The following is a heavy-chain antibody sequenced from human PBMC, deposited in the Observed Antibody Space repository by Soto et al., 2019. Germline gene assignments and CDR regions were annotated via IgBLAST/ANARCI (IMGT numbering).Heavy chain of an antibody. CDR1: CGSISSGGYY. D-gene: IGHD6-6*01. V-gene: IGHV4-31*03. Sequence: PSETLYLTCTVSCGSISSGGYYWSWIRPHPGKGLEWIGYIYYSGSTYYNPSLKSRVTISVDTSKNQFSLKLSSVTAADTAVYYCAREYSSSSGNYGMDVWGQGTTVTVSS. CDR3: AREYSSSSGNYGMDV. J-gene: IGHJ6*02. CDR2: IYYSGST.